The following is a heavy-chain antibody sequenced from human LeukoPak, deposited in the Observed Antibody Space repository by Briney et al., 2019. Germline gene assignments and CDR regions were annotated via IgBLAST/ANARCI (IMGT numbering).Heavy chain of an antibody. CDR3: ARSPLITIFGVVITDNWFDP. CDR2: IYPGDSDT. J-gene: IGHJ5*02. Sequence: GESLTISCKGSGYSFTSYWIGWVRQMPGKGLEWMGIIYPGDSDTRYSPSFQGQVTISADKSISTAYLQWSSLKASDTAMYYCARSPLITIFGVVITDNWFDPWGQGTLVTVSS. D-gene: IGHD3-3*01. CDR1: GYSFTSYW. V-gene: IGHV5-51*01.